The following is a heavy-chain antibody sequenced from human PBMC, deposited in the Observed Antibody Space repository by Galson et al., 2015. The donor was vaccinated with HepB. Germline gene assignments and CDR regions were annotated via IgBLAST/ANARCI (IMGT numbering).Heavy chain of an antibody. D-gene: IGHD3-22*01. CDR3: AREEDYYDSSGNFDY. Sequence: SVKVSCKASGYTFTSYAMHWVRQAPGQRLEWVGWINAGNGNTKYSQKFQGRVTITRDTSASTAYMELSSLRSEDTAVYYCAREEDYYDSSGNFDYWGQGTLVTVSS. V-gene: IGHV1-3*01. CDR1: GYTFTSYA. CDR2: INAGNGNT. J-gene: IGHJ4*02.